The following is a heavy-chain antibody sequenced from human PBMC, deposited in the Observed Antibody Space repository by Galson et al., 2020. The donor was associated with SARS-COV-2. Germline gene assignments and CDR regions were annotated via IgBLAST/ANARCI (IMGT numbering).Heavy chain of an antibody. CDR1: GFTFDDYA. D-gene: IGHD6-13*01. Sequence: GGSLRLSCAASGFTFDDYAMHWVRQAPGKGLEWVSGISWNSGSIGYADSVKGRFTISRDNAKNSLYLQMNSLRAEDTALYYCAKDTLAAAGRGGFDYWGQGTLVTVSS. CDR2: ISWNSGSI. V-gene: IGHV3-9*01. J-gene: IGHJ4*02. CDR3: AKDTLAAAGRGGFDY.